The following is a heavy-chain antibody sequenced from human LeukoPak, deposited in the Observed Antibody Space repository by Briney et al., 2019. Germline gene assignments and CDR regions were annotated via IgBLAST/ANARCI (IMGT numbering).Heavy chain of an antibody. J-gene: IGHJ4*02. V-gene: IGHV1-2*02. CDR2: VNPNNGGT. CDR1: GYTFTGYY. D-gene: IGHD6-13*01. Sequence: ASVKVSCKASGYTFTGYYMHWVRQAPGQELEWMGWVNPNNGGTNYAQKFQGRVTMTRDTSINTGYMELSRLRSDDTAVYYCATAPRYSSSRPPFDYWGQGTLVTVSS. CDR3: ATAPRYSSSRPPFDY.